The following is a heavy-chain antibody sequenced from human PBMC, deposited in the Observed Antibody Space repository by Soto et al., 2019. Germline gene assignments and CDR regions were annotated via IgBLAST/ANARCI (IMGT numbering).Heavy chain of an antibody. Sequence: EVQLVESEGDLVQPGGSLRLSCAASGFSLSDLFIDWVRQAPGKGLEWVGRTKDKAYSYTTEYAASMKGRFTISRDESRNSLYLQMSSLKTEDTAVYYCASIRGVFGYWGQGTLVTVSS. D-gene: IGHD3-10*01. J-gene: IGHJ4*02. CDR1: GFSLSDLF. V-gene: IGHV3-72*01. CDR3: ASIRGVFGY. CDR2: TKDKAYSYTT.